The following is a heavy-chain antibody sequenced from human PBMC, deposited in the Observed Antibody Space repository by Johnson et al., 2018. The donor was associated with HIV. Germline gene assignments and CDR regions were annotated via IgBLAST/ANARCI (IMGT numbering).Heavy chain of an antibody. J-gene: IGHJ3*02. D-gene: IGHD3-22*01. Sequence: QEQLVESGGGVVQPGKSVRLSCAASEFSFSDYGMHWVRQAPGKGLEWVAVISFDGHNEYYADSVKGRFTISRDNSKNTLYLQMNSLKTEDTAVYYCTTDRDSSGYLDAFDIWGQGTMVTVSS. CDR2: ISFDGHNE. CDR3: TTDRDSSGYLDAFDI. CDR1: EFSFSDYG. V-gene: IGHV3-30*04.